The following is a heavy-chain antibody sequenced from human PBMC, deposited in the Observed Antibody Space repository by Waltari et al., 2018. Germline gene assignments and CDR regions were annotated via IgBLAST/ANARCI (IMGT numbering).Heavy chain of an antibody. Sequence: QVQLVQSGAEVKKPGASVKVSCKASGYTFSGHYVNWVGQAPGTRPEWMGGINPDRGGTMYTKNFHGSGIMTRDSSISKADMELDSLIYDDTAVYYCLREGGRGAGTYYADYWGLGTVVTVSS. V-gene: IGHV1-2*02. CDR3: LREGGRGAGTYYADY. J-gene: IGHJ4*02. CDR1: GYTFSGHY. D-gene: IGHD3-10*01. CDR2: INPDRGGT.